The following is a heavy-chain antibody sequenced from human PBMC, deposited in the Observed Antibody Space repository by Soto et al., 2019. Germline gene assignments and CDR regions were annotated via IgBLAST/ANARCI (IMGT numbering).Heavy chain of an antibody. CDR2: ISGSGGST. CDR3: AKTVDYDFWSGYYTLDY. V-gene: IGHV3-23*01. J-gene: IGHJ4*02. Sequence: VQLLESGGGLVQPGGSLRLSCAASGFTFSSYAMSWVRQAPGKGLEWVSAISGSGGSTYYADSVKGRFTISRDNSKNTLYLQMNSLRAEDTAVYYCAKTVDYDFWSGYYTLDYWGQGTLVTVSS. D-gene: IGHD3-3*01. CDR1: GFTFSSYA.